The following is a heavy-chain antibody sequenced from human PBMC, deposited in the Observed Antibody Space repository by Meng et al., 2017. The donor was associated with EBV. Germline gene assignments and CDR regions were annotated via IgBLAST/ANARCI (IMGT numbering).Heavy chain of an antibody. Sequence: SLKGVVPRLVKPPQTLPRTGTFPWFSLSNRGVGVGWIRQPPGKALEWLALIYWDDDKRYSPSLKSRLTITKDTSKNQVVLTMTNMDPVDAATYYCAHIIAARPFDYWGQGTLVTVSS. CDR1: WFSLSNRGVG. V-gene: IGHV2-5*02. CDR3: AHIIAARPFDY. CDR2: IYWDDDK. D-gene: IGHD6-6*01. J-gene: IGHJ4*02.